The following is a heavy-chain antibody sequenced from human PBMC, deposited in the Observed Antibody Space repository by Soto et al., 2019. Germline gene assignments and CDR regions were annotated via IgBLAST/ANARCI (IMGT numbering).Heavy chain of an antibody. D-gene: IGHD2-15*01. CDR1: GGSISDISYC. CDR2: MFYSRAT. CDR3: ARHKSGSDWLDP. J-gene: IGHJ5*02. V-gene: IGHV4-39*01. Sequence: SETLSLTCTVSGGSISDISYCWGWIRQPPGKGLQWIGCMFYSRATYYNPSPKNRVTLSVDTSNNEFSLKLVSVTAPDTAVYYCARHKSGSDWLDPWGQGTLVTVSS.